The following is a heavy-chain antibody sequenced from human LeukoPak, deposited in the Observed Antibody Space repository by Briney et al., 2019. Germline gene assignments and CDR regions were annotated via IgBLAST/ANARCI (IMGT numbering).Heavy chain of an antibody. V-gene: IGHV4-38-2*02. D-gene: IGHD6-19*01. CDR1: GYSISSGYY. CDR2: IYHSGNT. J-gene: IGHJ4*02. CDR3: ARFAQWPKYYFDY. Sequence: PSETLSLTCTVSGYSISSGYYWGWIRQPPGKGLEWIGSIYHSGNTCYNPSLKSRVTISVDTSKDQFSLKLSSVTAADTAVYYCARFAQWPKYYFDYWGQGTLVTVSS.